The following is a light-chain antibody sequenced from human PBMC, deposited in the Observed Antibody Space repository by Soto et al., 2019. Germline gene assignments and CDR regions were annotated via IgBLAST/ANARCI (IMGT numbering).Light chain of an antibody. CDR1: QAFRSW. Sequence: DIQMTQSLSTLSGSVGDRVTITCLDSQAFRSWLAWHQQKPGKATKLLIYKASSLKSGVPSRFSGSGSGTEFTLTISSLQPDDFATYYCQHYNSYSEAFGQGTKVDIK. J-gene: IGKJ1*01. CDR2: KAS. CDR3: QHYNSYSEA. V-gene: IGKV1-5*03.